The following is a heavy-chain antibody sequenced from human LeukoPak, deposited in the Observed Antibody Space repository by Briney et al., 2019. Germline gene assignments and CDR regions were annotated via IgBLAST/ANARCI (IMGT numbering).Heavy chain of an antibody. CDR3: ARTPMVSPNRRGAFDI. D-gene: IGHD5-18*01. CDR2: IIPILGIA. CDR1: GGTFSSYT. Sequence: ASVKVSCKXSGGTFSSYTISWVRQAPGQGLEWMGRIIPILGIANYSQKFQGRVTITADKSTSTAYMELSSLRSEDTAVYYCARTPMVSPNRRGAFDIWGQGQWSPSLQ. J-gene: IGHJ3*02. V-gene: IGHV1-69*02.